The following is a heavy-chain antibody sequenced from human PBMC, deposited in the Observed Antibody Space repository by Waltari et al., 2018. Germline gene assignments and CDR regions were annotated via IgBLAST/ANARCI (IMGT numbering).Heavy chain of an antibody. CDR1: GFTFDDYA. Sequence: EVQLVESGGGLVQLARSLRLPCAASGFTFDDYAIHWVRQVPGKGLEWVSGISWNSGSIGYADSVKGRFTISRDNAKNSLYLQMNSLRAEDTALYYCAKSNYYDSSGQAYFDYWGQGTLVTVSS. D-gene: IGHD3-22*01. J-gene: IGHJ4*02. V-gene: IGHV3-9*01. CDR3: AKSNYYDSSGQAYFDY. CDR2: ISWNSGSI.